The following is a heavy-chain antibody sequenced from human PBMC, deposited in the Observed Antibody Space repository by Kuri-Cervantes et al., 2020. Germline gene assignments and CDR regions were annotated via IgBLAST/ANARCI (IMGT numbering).Heavy chain of an antibody. CDR1: GFIFTDYY. Sequence: GESLKISCAASGFIFTDYYMSWIRQAPGKGLEWVSHISSSGSTLYYADSVKGRFTISRDNAKNSLYLQMNSLRAEDTAVYYCVRGCTNDACYPGGFDPWGQGTLVTVSS. CDR3: VRGCTNDACYPGGFDP. CDR2: ISSSGSTL. V-gene: IGHV3-11*04. D-gene: IGHD2-8*01. J-gene: IGHJ5*02.